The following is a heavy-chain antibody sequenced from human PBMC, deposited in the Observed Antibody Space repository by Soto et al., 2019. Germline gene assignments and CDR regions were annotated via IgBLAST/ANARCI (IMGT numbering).Heavy chain of an antibody. Sequence: GGSLRLSCAASGFTFSSYSMNWVRQAPGKGLEWVSYISSSSSTIYYADSVKGRFTISRDNAKNSLYLQMNSLRAEDTAVYYCARDKIAVAIDYWGQGTLVTVSS. CDR1: GFTFSSYS. CDR3: ARDKIAVAIDY. J-gene: IGHJ4*02. D-gene: IGHD6-19*01. V-gene: IGHV3-48*01. CDR2: ISSSSSTI.